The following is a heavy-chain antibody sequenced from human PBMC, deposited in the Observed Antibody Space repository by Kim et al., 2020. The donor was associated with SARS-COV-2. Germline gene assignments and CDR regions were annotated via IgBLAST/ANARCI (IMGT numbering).Heavy chain of an antibody. CDR2: IPYDSSKK. J-gene: IGHJ4*02. V-gene: IGHV3-30*02. D-gene: IGHD7-27*01. CDR1: GFSFRTHG. Sequence: GGSLRLSCAASGFSFRTHGMHWVRQAPGKGLEWVAIIPYDSSKKFYGESVKGRFSISRDNSKNTLFLQMNNLRPEDTAVYYCAKELGPYYFDSWGQGTLVTVSS. CDR3: AKELGPYYFDS.